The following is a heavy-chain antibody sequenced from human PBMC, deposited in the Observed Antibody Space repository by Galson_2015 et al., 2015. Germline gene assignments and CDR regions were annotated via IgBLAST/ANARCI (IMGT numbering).Heavy chain of an antibody. V-gene: IGHV3-30*18. J-gene: IGHJ6*02. Sequence: SLRLSCAASGFTFSSYGMHWVRQAPGKGLEWVAVISYDGSNKYYADSVKGRFTISRDNSKNTLYLQINSLRAEDTAVYYCAKDLEGYGMDVWGQGTTVTVSS. CDR1: GFTFSSYG. CDR3: AKDLEGYGMDV. CDR2: ISYDGSNK.